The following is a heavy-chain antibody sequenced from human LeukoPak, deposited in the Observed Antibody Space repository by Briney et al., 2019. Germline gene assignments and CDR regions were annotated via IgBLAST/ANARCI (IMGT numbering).Heavy chain of an antibody. Sequence: GGSLRLSCAASGFIFSSYWMHWVRQAPGKGLVWVSRITSDGSSTTYGDSVKGRFTTFIDNAKNTLYLQMNSLRAEDTAVYYCARVRGDYYMDVWGKGTTVTVSS. D-gene: IGHD2-15*01. CDR1: GFIFSSYW. J-gene: IGHJ6*03. V-gene: IGHV3-74*01. CDR2: ITSDGSST. CDR3: ARVRGDYYMDV.